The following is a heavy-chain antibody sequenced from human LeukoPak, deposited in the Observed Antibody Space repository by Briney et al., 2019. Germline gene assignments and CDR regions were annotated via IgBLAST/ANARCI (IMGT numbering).Heavy chain of an antibody. V-gene: IGHV4-34*01. J-gene: IGHJ4*02. CDR2: INHSGST. CDR1: GGSFSGYY. D-gene: IGHD4-17*01. CDR3: ARGQDGDYYFDY. Sequence: SETLSLTCAVYGGSFSGYYWSWIHQPPGKGLEWIGEINHSGSTNYNPSLKSRVTISVDTSKNQFSLKLSSVTAADTAVYYCARGQDGDYYFDYWGQGTLVTVSS.